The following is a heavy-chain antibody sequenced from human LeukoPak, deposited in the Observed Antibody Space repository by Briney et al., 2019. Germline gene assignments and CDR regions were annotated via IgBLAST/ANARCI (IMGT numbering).Heavy chain of an antibody. V-gene: IGHV3-21*04. D-gene: IGHD4-17*01. CDR2: ISSSSSYI. CDR1: GFTFSSYS. Sequence: KPGGSLRLSCAASGFTFSSYSMNWVRQAPGKGLEWVSSISSSSSYIYYADSVKGRFTISRDNSKNTLYLQMNSLRAEDTAVYYCARGLYGDYVLDYWGQGTLVTVSS. J-gene: IGHJ4*02. CDR3: ARGLYGDYVLDY.